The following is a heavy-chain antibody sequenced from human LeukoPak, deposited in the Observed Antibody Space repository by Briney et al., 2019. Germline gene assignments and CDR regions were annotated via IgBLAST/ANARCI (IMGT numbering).Heavy chain of an antibody. CDR3: ARYDFWSGSTDY. J-gene: IGHJ4*02. CDR1: GGSISSSSYY. D-gene: IGHD3-3*01. Sequence: PSETLSLTCTVSGGSISSSSYYWGWIRQPPGKGLEGIGSIYYSGSTYYNPSLKSRVTISVDTSKNQFSLKLSSVTAADTAVYYCARYDFWSGSTDYWGQGTLVTVSS. V-gene: IGHV4-39*01. CDR2: IYYSGST.